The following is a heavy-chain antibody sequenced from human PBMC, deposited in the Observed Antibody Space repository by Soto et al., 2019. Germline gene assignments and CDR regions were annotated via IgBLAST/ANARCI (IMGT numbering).Heavy chain of an antibody. CDR1: GCTVSSSY. J-gene: IGHJ3*02. CDR3: ASASGDCSDAFDI. Sequence: AGALILSCAASGCTVSSSYLSWVCQAPGQGLEWVSVSYSGCSTYYADSVKGRFSISRDHSKNTLHLQMNSLRAEATAVDYCASASGDCSDAFDIWGQGTMVSVSS. V-gene: IGHV3-53*01. D-gene: IGHD2-21*02. CDR2: SYSGCST.